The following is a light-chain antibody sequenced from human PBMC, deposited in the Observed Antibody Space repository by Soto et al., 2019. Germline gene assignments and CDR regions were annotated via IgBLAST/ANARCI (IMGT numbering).Light chain of an antibody. CDR1: QSVLYSSNNKNY. CDR2: WAS. V-gene: IGKV4-1*01. CDR3: HQYYSTPQT. J-gene: IGKJ1*01. Sequence: DIVMTQSPDSLAVSLGERATINCKSSQSVLYSSNNKNYLAWYQQKPGQPPKLLIYWASTRKSGVPDRFSGSGSGTDFTLTISSLQAEDVAVYYYHQYYSTPQTFGQGTKVEIK.